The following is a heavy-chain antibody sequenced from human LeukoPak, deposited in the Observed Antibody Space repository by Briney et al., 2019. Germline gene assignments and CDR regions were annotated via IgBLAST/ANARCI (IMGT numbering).Heavy chain of an antibody. V-gene: IGHV4-4*02. J-gene: IGHJ3*02. CDR2: IYHSGST. Sequence: SETLSLTCAVSGGSISSSNWWSWVRQPSGKGLEWIGEIYHSGSTYYNPSLKSRVTISVDTSKNQFSLKLSSVTAADTAVYYCARGRIGSWNDAFDIWGQGTMVTVSS. CDR3: ARGRIGSWNDAFDI. CDR1: GGSISSSNW. D-gene: IGHD1-1*01.